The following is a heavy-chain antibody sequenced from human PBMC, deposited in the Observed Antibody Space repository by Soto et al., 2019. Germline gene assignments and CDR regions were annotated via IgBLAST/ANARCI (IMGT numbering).Heavy chain of an antibody. CDR1: GFSLTTSGVG. J-gene: IGHJ4*02. CDR2: IYSNDHK. CDR3: VHSHLVATVTDGFDF. V-gene: IGHV2-5*01. D-gene: IGHD2-21*02. Sequence: QITLHESGPTLVKPTQTLTLTCTFSGFSLTTSGVGVVWVRQPPGKALEWVAVIYSNDHKRYSPSLETRVRITKDASKNQVVLTMTNMDPADTATYFCVHSHLVATVTDGFDFWGQGILVTVTS.